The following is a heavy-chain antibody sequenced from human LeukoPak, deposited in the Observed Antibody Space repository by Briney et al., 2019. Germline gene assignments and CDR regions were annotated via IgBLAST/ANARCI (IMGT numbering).Heavy chain of an antibody. CDR2: ISASGGST. J-gene: IGHJ6*03. CDR1: GFTFSCCA. Sequence: GSLSLSCAASGFTFSCCAMSWVRQAPGKGLEWVSAISASGGSTYSADPAKGRFTISRDNSKNTLYLQMSSLRAEDTAVYYCARGGNYYYYYMDVWGKGTTVTVSS. CDR3: ARGGNYYYYYMDV. V-gene: IGHV3-23*01.